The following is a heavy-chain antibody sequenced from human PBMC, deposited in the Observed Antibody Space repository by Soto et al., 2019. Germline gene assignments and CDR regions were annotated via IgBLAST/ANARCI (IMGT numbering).Heavy chain of an antibody. CDR2: INTGNGDT. D-gene: IGHD2-8*01. CDR3: ARATCTNGVCGMDV. CDR1: GYTFTAFA. Sequence: QVQLVQSGAEVERPGASLKVSCKASGYTFTAFAMHWVRQAPGQRPEWMGWINTGNGDTKYSQKFQGKITITRDTPASTLYMELSSLTSEDTDGYYCARATCTNGVCGMDVWGRGTTVTVSS. J-gene: IGHJ6*02. V-gene: IGHV1-3*04.